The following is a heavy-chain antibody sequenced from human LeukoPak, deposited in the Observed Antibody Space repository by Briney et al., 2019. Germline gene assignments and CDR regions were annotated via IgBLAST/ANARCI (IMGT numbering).Heavy chain of an antibody. CDR1: GGSIMRSTYY. CDR3: ARRQNTDSSDVKGAFDI. Sequence: PSETLSLTCTVSGGSIMRSTYYWSWIRQPPGKGPEWIGSIYFSGSTYYNPSLESRVTISVDTSKKDFSLKLSSVTAADTAVYYCARRQNTDSSDVKGAFDIWGQGTMVTVSS. J-gene: IGHJ3*02. CDR2: IYFSGST. V-gene: IGHV4-39*02. D-gene: IGHD3-22*01.